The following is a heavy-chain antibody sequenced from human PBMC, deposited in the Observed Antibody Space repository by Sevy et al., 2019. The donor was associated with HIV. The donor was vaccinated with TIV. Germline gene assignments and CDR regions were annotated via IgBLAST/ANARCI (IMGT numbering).Heavy chain of an antibody. CDR2: ISSSRRTI. Sequence: GGSLRLSCVVSGLTFSSDSMNRVRQAPRKGLEWLAYISSSRRTIYYADSVEGRFTISRDNDKKSVFLQMNNLRDEDSATYYCARDVDTPFVRSFDSWGQGTLVTVSS. CDR1: GLTFSSDS. V-gene: IGHV3-48*02. CDR3: ARDVDTPFVRSFDS. J-gene: IGHJ4*02. D-gene: IGHD5-18*01.